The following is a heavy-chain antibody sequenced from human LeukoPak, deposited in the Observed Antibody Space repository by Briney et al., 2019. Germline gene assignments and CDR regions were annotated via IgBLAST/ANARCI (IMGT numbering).Heavy chain of an antibody. Sequence: ASVKVSCKASGYTFTGYYMHWVRQAPGQGLEWMGWINPSGGSTSYAQKFQGRVTITSDMSTSTVYMELSSLRSEDTAVYSCARDSYGGNLGAVYYMDVWGKGTTVTVSS. CDR3: ARDSYGGNLGAVYYMDV. D-gene: IGHD4-23*01. V-gene: IGHV1-46*01. CDR1: GYTFTGYY. CDR2: INPSGGST. J-gene: IGHJ6*03.